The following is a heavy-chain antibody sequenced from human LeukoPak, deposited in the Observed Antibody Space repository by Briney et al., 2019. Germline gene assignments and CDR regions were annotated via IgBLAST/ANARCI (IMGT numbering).Heavy chain of an antibody. V-gene: IGHV3-48*04. Sequence: GGSLRLSCAASGFTFSSYSMNWVRQAPGKGLEWVSYISSSSSTIYYADSVKGRFTISRDNAKNSLYLQMNSLRAEDTAVYYCAKGTGFATLDYWGQGTLVTVSS. J-gene: IGHJ4*02. D-gene: IGHD3/OR15-3a*01. CDR3: AKGTGFATLDY. CDR2: ISSSSSTI. CDR1: GFTFSSYS.